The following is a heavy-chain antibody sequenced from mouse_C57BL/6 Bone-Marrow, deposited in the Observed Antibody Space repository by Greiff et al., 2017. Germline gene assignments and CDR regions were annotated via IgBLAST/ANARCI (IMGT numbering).Heavy chain of an antibody. Sequence: QVQLQQSGAELVRPGASVKLSCKASGYTFTDYYINWVKQRPGQGLEWIARIYPGSGNTYYNEKFKGKATLTAEKSSSTAYMQLSSLTSEDSAVYFCARYHYRAMDYWGQGTSVTVSS. J-gene: IGHJ4*01. CDR3: ARYHYRAMDY. CDR1: GYTFTDYY. CDR2: IYPGSGNT. D-gene: IGHD1-1*01. V-gene: IGHV1-76*01.